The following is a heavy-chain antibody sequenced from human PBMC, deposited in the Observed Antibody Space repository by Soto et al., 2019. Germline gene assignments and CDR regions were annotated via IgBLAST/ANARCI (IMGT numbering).Heavy chain of an antibody. CDR2: IIPIFGTA. CDR1: GGTFSTYA. Sequence: QVQLVQSGAEVKKPGSSVKVSCKASGGTFSTYAISWVRQAPGQGLEWMGGIIPIFGTADYAQKFQGRVTLTADESTSTAYMALSSLRSQDTAVYYCARHPGRPYSYYGMDVWGQGTTVTVSS. D-gene: IGHD2-15*01. V-gene: IGHV1-69*12. CDR3: ARHPGRPYSYYGMDV. J-gene: IGHJ6*02.